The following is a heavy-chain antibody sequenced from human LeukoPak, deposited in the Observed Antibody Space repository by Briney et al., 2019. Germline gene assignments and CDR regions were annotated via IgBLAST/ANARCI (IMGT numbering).Heavy chain of an antibody. V-gene: IGHV3-7*01. Sequence: GGSLRLSCAASGFTFRSYWMSWVRQAPGKGLEWVANIGRDGRETKYVDSVKGRFSISRDNTKNSLYLQINSLRAEDTAVYYCARQYSGSLLFFDYWGQGILVTVS. CDR2: IGRDGRET. J-gene: IGHJ4*02. D-gene: IGHD1-26*01. CDR3: ARQYSGSLLFFDY. CDR1: GFTFRSYW.